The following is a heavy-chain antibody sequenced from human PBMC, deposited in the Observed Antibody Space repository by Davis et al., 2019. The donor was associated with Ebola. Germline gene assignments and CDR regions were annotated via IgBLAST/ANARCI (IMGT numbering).Heavy chain of an antibody. CDR1: GYTFTSYG. V-gene: IGHV1-18*04. CDR3: ARAQFPTTSDH. CDR2: INPHNGNT. D-gene: IGHD1-1*01. J-gene: IGHJ4*02. Sequence: ASVKVSCKASGYTFTSYGITWVRHAPGQGLEWMGWINPHNGNTNYAKNVQGRVIMTTDTSTSTAYMEVGSLRSDDTAVYYCARAQFPTTSDHWGQGTLVTVSS.